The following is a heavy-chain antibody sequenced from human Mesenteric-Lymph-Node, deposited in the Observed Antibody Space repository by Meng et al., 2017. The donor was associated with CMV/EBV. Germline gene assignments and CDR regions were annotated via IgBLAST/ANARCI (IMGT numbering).Heavy chain of an antibody. V-gene: IGHV3-7*04. CDR3: ARHANGGWYAMDV. CDR1: GFTFSSYS. J-gene: IGHJ6*02. CDR2: IRSDGTER. Sequence: GESLKISCAASGFTFSSYSMNWVRQAPGKGLEWVANIRSDGTERNYVDSLKGRFTISRDNAKNSLFLQMNSLRVEDTAVYYCARHANGGWYAMDVWGHGTTVTVSS. D-gene: IGHD2-15*01.